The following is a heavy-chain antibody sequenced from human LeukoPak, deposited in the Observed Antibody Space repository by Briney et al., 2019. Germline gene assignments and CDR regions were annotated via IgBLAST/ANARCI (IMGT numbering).Heavy chain of an antibody. CDR2: IHPGDSDI. V-gene: IGHV5-51*01. CDR1: GYTFTDKW. D-gene: IGHD2-8*01. J-gene: IGHJ6*03. CDR3: ARVMGFGTIPRGGYYYMDV. Sequence: GESLKISCQSSGYTFTDKWIGWVRQMPGKGLEWVGIIHPGDSDIRYSPSLQGQVTISADKSINTAYLQWSSLKASDNGVYYCARVMGFGTIPRGGYYYMDVWGKGTTVTVSS.